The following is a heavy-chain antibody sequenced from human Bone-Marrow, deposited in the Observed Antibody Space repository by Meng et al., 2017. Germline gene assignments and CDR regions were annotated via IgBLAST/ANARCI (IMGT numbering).Heavy chain of an antibody. CDR1: GFTFSSYA. Sequence: GESLKISCAASGFTFSSYAMHWVRQAPGKGLEWVAVISYDGSNKYYADSVKGRFTISRDNSKNTLYLQMNSLRAEDTAVYYCARDQDIGSAFDIWGQGTMVTVSS. CDR3: ARDQDIGSAFDI. V-gene: IGHV3-30*04. CDR2: ISYDGSNK. J-gene: IGHJ3*02. D-gene: IGHD2-15*01.